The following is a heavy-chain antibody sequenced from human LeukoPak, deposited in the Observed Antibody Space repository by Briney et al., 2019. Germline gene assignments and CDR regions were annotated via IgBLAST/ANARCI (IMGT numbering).Heavy chain of an antibody. CDR3: AKDLIVVVVAATGGFDY. CDR1: GFTFSSYA. CDR2: IRGSGGST. V-gene: IGHV3-23*01. J-gene: IGHJ4*02. Sequence: GGALRLSCAAPGFTFSSYAMSWVRQAPGKGLEWDSPIRGSGGSTYYADSVKGRFTSSRDKYSNTLYLKMKSLRAEDTAVYYCAKDLIVVVVAATGGFDYWGQGTLVTVSS. D-gene: IGHD2-15*01.